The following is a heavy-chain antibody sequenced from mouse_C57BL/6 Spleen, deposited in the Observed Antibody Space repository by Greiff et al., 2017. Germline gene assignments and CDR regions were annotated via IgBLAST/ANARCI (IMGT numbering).Heavy chain of an antibody. CDR1: GYTFTSYW. D-gene: IGHD4-1*01. CDR3: ARSHDWDFRFDY. Sequence: MESCKASGYTFTSYWMHWVKQRPGRGLEWIGRIDPNSGGTKYNEKFKRKATLTVDKPSSTAYMQLSSLTSEDSAVYYCARSHDWDFRFDYWGQGTTLTVSS. CDR2: IDPNSGGT. V-gene: IGHV1-72*01. J-gene: IGHJ2*01.